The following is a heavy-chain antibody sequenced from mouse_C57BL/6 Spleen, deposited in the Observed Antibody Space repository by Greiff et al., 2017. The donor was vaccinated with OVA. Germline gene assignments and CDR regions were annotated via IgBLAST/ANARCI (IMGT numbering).Heavy chain of an antibody. J-gene: IGHJ1*03. Sequence: EVQLQQSGPGMVKPSQSLSLTCTVTGYSITSGYDWHWIRHFPGNKLEWMGYISYSGSTNYNPSLKSRISITHDTSKNHFFLKLNSVTTEDTATYYCARENYGSSHGGYFDVWGTGTTVTVSS. D-gene: IGHD1-1*01. CDR1: GYSITSGYD. CDR3: ARENYGSSHGGYFDV. V-gene: IGHV3-1*01. CDR2: ISYSGST.